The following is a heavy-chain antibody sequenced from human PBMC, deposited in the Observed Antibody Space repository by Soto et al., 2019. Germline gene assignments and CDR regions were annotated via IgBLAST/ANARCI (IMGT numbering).Heavy chain of an antibody. J-gene: IGHJ6*02. V-gene: IGHV1-46*01. CDR3: ARGPKLTDFGDRGYYGMDV. CDR1: GYTFSNYY. D-gene: IGHD4-17*01. CDR2: INPSGGGT. Sequence: QVHLVQSGAEVKKPGASVTFPCKASGYTFSNYYMHWVRQAPGQGLEWVGIINPSGGGTTYAQNFQGRVTXTXDXXTSTVYMELNSLRSEDTAVYYCARGPKLTDFGDRGYYGMDVWGHGTTVTVSS.